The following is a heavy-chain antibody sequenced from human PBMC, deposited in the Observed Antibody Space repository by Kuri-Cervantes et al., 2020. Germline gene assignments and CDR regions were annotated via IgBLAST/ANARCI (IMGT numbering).Heavy chain of an antibody. CDR2: ISSSSSYI. Sequence: GESLKISCAASGFTFSNAWMSWVRQAPGKGLEWVSSISSSSSYIYYADSVKGRFTISRDNAKNSLYLQMNSLRAEDTAVYYCARDRGYNWNVEWFDPWGQGTLVTVSS. CDR1: GFTFSNAW. CDR3: ARDRGYNWNVEWFDP. D-gene: IGHD1-1*01. J-gene: IGHJ5*02. V-gene: IGHV3-21*01.